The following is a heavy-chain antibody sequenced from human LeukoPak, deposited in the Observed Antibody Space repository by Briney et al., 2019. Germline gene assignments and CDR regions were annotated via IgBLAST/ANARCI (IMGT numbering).Heavy chain of an antibody. Sequence: SETLSLTCTVPGGSISSSSYYWGWIRQPPGKGLEWIGSIYYSGSTYYNPSLKSRVTISVDTSKNQFSLKLSSVTAADTAVYYCARHSGGYQAFDIWGQGTMVTVSS. D-gene: IGHD5-12*01. CDR2: IYYSGST. CDR1: GGSISSSSYY. J-gene: IGHJ3*02. CDR3: ARHSGGYQAFDI. V-gene: IGHV4-39*01.